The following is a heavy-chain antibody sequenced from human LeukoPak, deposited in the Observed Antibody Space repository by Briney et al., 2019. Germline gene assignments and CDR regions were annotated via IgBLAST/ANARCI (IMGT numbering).Heavy chain of an antibody. V-gene: IGHV1-58*01. CDR3: AAVRGLRFLEWLPDY. Sequence: SAKVSCKASGFTFTSSAVQWVRQARGQRLEWIGWIVVGSGNTNYAQKFQERVTITRDMSTSTAYMELSSLRSEDTAVYYCAAVRGLRFLEWLPDYWGQGTLVTVSS. J-gene: IGHJ4*02. CDR2: IVVGSGNT. D-gene: IGHD3-3*01. CDR1: GFTFTSSA.